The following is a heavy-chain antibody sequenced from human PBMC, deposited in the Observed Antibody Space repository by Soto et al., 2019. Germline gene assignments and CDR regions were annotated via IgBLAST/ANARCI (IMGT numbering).Heavy chain of an antibody. J-gene: IGHJ4*02. Sequence: GGSLRLSCAASGFTFSSYAMSWVRQAPGKGLEWVSVISGDGGSTYYADSVKGRFTISRDNSKNTLYLQMNSLRAEDTSVYYCAKEGGLSGSYYISSSYYFDYWGQGTLVTVSS. CDR2: ISGDGGST. CDR1: GFTFSSYA. V-gene: IGHV3-23*01. CDR3: AKEGGLSGSYYISSSYYFDY. D-gene: IGHD1-26*01.